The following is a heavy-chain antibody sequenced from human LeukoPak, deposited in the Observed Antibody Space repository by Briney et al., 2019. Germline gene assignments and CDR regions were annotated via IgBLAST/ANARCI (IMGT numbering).Heavy chain of an antibody. Sequence: PGGSLRLSCAASGFIFRNHWMSWVRQVPGRGLEWVAHIKQDGNEKHYVDSVEGRFTLSRDDSKNSLYLQMNSLRVDDSAVYYCARGPNYGDRVDYFDYWGQGTLVTVS. J-gene: IGHJ4*02. CDR3: ARGPNYGDRVDYFDY. CDR1: GFIFRNHW. V-gene: IGHV3-7*01. D-gene: IGHD4-17*01. CDR2: IKQDGNEK.